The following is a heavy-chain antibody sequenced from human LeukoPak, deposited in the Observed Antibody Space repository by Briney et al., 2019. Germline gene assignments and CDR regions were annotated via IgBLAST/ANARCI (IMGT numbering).Heavy chain of an antibody. CDR2: TSSDLNVK. D-gene: IGHD3-10*01. J-gene: IGHJ4*02. CDR1: GYTFTSYY. CDR3: AREGYYGSGSPPSLYFDY. Sequence: GASVKVSCKASGYTFTSYYMHWVRQAPGKGLGWVAVTSSDLNVKLYADSVKGRFTISRDNSRSTLYLQMNSLRPEDTAIYYCAREGYYGSGSPPSLYFDYWGQGTLVTVSS. V-gene: IGHV3-30-3*01.